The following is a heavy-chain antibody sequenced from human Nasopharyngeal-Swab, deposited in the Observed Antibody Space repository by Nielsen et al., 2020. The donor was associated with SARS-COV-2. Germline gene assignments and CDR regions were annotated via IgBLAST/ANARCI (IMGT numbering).Heavy chain of an antibody. CDR1: GFTFGDYY. D-gene: IGHD1-14*01. CDR2: ISSSGSTI. CDR3: ARFSNKGNRYWFFDL. Sequence: GESLKISCAASGFTFGDYYMNWIRQAPGKGLEWVSYISSSGSTIYYADSVQGRFTISRDNAGTSLSLQMNSLRAEDTAVYYCARFSNKGNRYWFFDLWGRGTLVTVSS. J-gene: IGHJ2*01. V-gene: IGHV3-11*04.